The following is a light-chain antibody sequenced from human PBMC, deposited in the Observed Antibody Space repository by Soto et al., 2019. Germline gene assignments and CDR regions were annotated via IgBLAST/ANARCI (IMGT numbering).Light chain of an antibody. CDR2: DVT. CDR3: TSFTSGSTPYV. J-gene: IGLJ1*01. V-gene: IGLV2-14*03. Sequence: QSVLTQPASVSGSPGQSITISCTGTSNDVGGFNYVSWYQQLPGKAPKLVIYDVTHRTSGVSDRFSGSRSGNTASLTISGLQAEDEADYYCTSFTSGSTPYVLGTGNKVTVL. CDR1: SNDVGGFNY.